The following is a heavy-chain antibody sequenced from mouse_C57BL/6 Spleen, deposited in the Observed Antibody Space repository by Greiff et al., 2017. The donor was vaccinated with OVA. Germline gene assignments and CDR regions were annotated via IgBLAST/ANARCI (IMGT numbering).Heavy chain of an antibody. CDR2: IYPGSGST. V-gene: IGHV1-55*01. J-gene: IGHJ4*01. CDR1: GYTFTSYW. D-gene: IGHD2-3*01. Sequence: VQLQQPGAELVKPGASVKMSCKASGYTFTSYWITWVKQRPGQGLEWIGDIYPGSGSTNYNEKFKSKATLTVDTSSSTAYMQLSSLTSEDSAVYYCAREGLNDPYAMDYWGQGTSVTVSS. CDR3: AREGLNDPYAMDY.